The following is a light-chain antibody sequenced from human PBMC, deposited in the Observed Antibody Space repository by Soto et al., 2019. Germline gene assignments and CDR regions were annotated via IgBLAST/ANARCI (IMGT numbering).Light chain of an antibody. CDR1: QTVSNNY. Sequence: EIVFTQSPGTLSLSPGDRATLSCRASQTVSNNYLAWCQQKPGQAPRVIMYGASRRATCIPDRFSGGGSGTDFTLTISGLEPEDFAVYFCQQYAGPPTTFGQGTRLEIK. J-gene: IGKJ5*01. V-gene: IGKV3-20*01. CDR2: GAS. CDR3: QQYAGPPTT.